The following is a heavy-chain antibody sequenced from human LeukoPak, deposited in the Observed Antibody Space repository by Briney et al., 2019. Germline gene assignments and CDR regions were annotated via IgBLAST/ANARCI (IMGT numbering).Heavy chain of an antibody. V-gene: IGHV5-51*01. CDR1: GYSFTSYW. D-gene: IGHD3-10*01. CDR2: IYPGDSDT. CDR3: ARRGGSGSYSPYYYYYYMDV. J-gene: IGHJ6*03. Sequence: GESLKISCKGSGYSFTSYWIGCVRQMPGKGLEWMGIIYPGDSDTRYSPSSQGQVTISADKSISTAYLQWSSLKASDTAMYYCARRGGSGSYSPYYYYYYMDVWGKGTTVTVSS.